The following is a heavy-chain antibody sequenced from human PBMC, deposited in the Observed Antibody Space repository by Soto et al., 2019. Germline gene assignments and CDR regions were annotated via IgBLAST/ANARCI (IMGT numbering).Heavy chain of an antibody. CDR1: GYTFTSYA. Sequence: ASVKVSCKASGYTFTSYAMHWVRQAPGQRLEWMGWINAGNGNTKYSQKFQGRVTITRDTSASTAYMELSSLRSEDTAVYYCARVRGYSYGYGAFDIWGQGTMGTVSS. J-gene: IGHJ3*02. CDR2: INAGNGNT. D-gene: IGHD5-18*01. CDR3: ARVRGYSYGYGAFDI. V-gene: IGHV1-3*01.